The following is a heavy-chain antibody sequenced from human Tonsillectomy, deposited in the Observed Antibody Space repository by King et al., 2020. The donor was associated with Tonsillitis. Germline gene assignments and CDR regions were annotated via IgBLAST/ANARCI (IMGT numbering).Heavy chain of an antibody. V-gene: IGHV3-23*03. Sequence: VQLVESGGGLVQPGGSLRLSCAASGFTFSNYAMSWVRQAPGKGLQWVSVIYSGGSSTCYADSVKGRFTISRDDSKNTLYLQMNSLRAEDTAVYYCATLGGERGYSYGTVFDYWGQGTLVTVSS. D-gene: IGHD5-18*01. CDR2: IYSGGSST. J-gene: IGHJ4*02. CDR3: ATLGGERGYSYGTVFDY. CDR1: GFTFSNYA.